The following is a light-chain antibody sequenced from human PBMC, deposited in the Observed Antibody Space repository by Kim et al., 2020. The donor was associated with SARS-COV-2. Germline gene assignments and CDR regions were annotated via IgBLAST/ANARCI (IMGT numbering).Light chain of an antibody. V-gene: IGKV4-1*01. J-gene: IGKJ2*01. Sequence: RATINCKSSQSLLYSSNNQNYLAWYLQRPGQPPQLLFYWASTRQYGVPDLFSGSGSGTDFTLTISSLQAEDVAVYYCHQYYTTPYTFGQGTKLEI. CDR2: WAS. CDR1: QSLLYSSNNQNY. CDR3: HQYYTTPYT.